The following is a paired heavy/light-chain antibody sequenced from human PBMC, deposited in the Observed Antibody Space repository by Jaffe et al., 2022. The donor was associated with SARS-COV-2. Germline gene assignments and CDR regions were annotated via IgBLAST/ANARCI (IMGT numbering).Heavy chain of an antibody. J-gene: IGHJ4*02. D-gene: IGHD1-26*01. V-gene: IGHV3-9*01. CDR2: ISWNSGSI. CDR3: VKDLFSGGNWAHRGYFDY. CDR1: GFTYDDYA. Sequence: EVQLVESGGGLVQPGRSLRLSCAASGFTYDDYAMHWVRQVPGRGLEWVSGISWNSGSIEYGDHVKGRFTISRDNAKKSLYLEMNSLRAEDTALYYCVKDLFSGGNWAHRGYFDYWGLGTLVTVSS.
Light chain of an antibody. CDR1: QDITNY. V-gene: IGKV1-33*01. J-gene: IGKJ2*01. CDR3: QQSDSYPYT. Sequence: DIQMTQSPSSLSASVGDRVTITCQASQDITNYLNWYHQKPGKAPRLLIYDASNLETGVPSRFSGSGSGTDFTFTISSLQPEDIATYYCQQSDSYPYTFGQGTKLEI. CDR2: DAS.